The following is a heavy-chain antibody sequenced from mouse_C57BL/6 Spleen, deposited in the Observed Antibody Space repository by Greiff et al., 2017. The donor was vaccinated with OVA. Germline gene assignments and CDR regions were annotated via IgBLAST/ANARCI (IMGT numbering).Heavy chain of an antibody. Sequence: QVQLQQPGAELFQPGASVTVSCKASGYTFPSYWMHWVQQRPCHGLEWIGRIHPSDSDTNYNQKFQGKATLTVDKSSSTAYMQLSSLTSEDSAVYYCARSNYLSDYWGQGTTLTVSS. CDR1: GYTFPSYW. D-gene: IGHD2-5*01. CDR2: IHPSDSDT. CDR3: ARSNYLSDY. J-gene: IGHJ2*01. V-gene: IGHV1-74*01.